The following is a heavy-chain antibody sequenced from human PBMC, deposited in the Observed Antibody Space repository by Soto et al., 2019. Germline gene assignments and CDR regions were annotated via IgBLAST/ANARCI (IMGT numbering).Heavy chain of an antibody. CDR1: GDSVTSVSDY. V-gene: IGHV4-61*01. D-gene: IGHD3-10*01. CDR3: ARGVGFGYYYYHMDL. J-gene: IGHJ6*02. CDR2: IYYSGSA. Sequence: PWETLSLTCTVSGDSVTSVSDYWSWIRQPPGKGLEWIGYIYYSGSADYNPSLGSRVTISIDTSKNQFSLKLTSVTAADTAVYYCARGVGFGYYYYHMDLWGQGTTVTVSS.